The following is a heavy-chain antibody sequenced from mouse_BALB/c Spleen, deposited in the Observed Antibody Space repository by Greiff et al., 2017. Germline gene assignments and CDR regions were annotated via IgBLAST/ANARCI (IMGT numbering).Heavy chain of an antibody. V-gene: IGHV5-4*02. CDR3: ARTTAYYFDY. CDR2: ISDGGSYT. J-gene: IGHJ2*01. CDR1: GFTFSDYY. Sequence: EVKLVESGGGLVKPGGSLKLSCAASGFTFSDYYMYWVRQTPEKRLEWVATISDGGSYTYYPDSVKGRFTISRDNAKNNLYLQMSSLKSEDTAMYYCARTTAYYFDYWGQGTTLTVSS. D-gene: IGHD1-2*01.